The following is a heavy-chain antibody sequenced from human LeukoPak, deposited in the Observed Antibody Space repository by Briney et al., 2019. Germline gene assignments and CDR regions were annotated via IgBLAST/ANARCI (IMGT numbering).Heavy chain of an antibody. Sequence: EGSLRLSCAASGLTGSHNYVSWVRQAPGKGLEWVSAIHTSGDTCYADSVKGRFTISRDTSKNTLYLQINSLRVEDTAVYYCIVFGDSNHWRQGTLVTVSS. J-gene: IGHJ5*02. CDR2: IHTSGDT. D-gene: IGHD4-17*01. V-gene: IGHV3-53*01. CDR1: GLTGSHNY. CDR3: IVFGDSNH.